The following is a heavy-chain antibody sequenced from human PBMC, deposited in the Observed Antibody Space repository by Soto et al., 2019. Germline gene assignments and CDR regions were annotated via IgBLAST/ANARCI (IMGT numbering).Heavy chain of an antibody. Sequence: QVQLVQSGAEVKKPGSSVKVSCKASGGTFSSYAISWVRQAPGQGLEWMGGIIPIFGTANYAQKFQGRVTITADESTSTAYMELSSLRSEDTAVYYCARGPAYCGGDCYSFDYYYYGMDVWGQGTTVTVSS. CDR2: IIPIFGTA. V-gene: IGHV1-69*12. J-gene: IGHJ6*02. D-gene: IGHD2-21*02. CDR3: ARGPAYCGGDCYSFDYYYYGMDV. CDR1: GGTFSSYA.